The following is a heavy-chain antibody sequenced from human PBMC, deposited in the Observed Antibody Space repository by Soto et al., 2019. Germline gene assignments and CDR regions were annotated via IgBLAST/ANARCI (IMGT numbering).Heavy chain of an antibody. D-gene: IGHD2-2*01. CDR1: GFTFSSYR. CDR3: AGVDARSVNPPPPFDF. CDR2: ISSSSNYI. V-gene: IGHV3-21*01. J-gene: IGHJ4*02. Sequence: EVQLVESGGGLVKPGGSLRLSCAASGFTFSSYRMNWVRQAPGKGLEWVSYISSSSNYIYYADSVKGRFTISRDNAKNSLYLQKNSLGAQGTALLYCAGVDARSVNPPPPFDFWGQGTLVTVSS.